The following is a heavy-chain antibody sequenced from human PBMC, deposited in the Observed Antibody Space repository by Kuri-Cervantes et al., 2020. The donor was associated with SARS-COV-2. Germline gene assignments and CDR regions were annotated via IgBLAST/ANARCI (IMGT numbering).Heavy chain of an antibody. V-gene: IGHV1-24*01. CDR3: ARDLGGGWGAMASDGMDV. D-gene: IGHD7-27*01. Sequence: ASVKVSCKVSGYTLTELSMHWVRQAPGKGLEWMGGFDPEDGETIYAQKFQGRVTMTRDTSTSTVHMELSSLRSEDTAVYYCARDLGGGWGAMASDGMDVWGQGNTVNGSS. CDR1: GYTLTELS. J-gene: IGHJ6*01. CDR2: FDPEDGET.